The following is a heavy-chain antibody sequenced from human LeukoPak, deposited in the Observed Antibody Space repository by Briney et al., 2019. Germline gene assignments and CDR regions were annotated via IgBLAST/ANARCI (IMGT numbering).Heavy chain of an antibody. D-gene: IGHD6-19*01. Sequence: GGSLRLSCAASGFTFSSYGMHWVRQVPGKGLEWVAFIRYDGSNEYYADSVKGRFTISRDNSKNTLYLQMNSLRAEDTAVYYCARGSSGWYGAFDIWGQGTMVTVSS. CDR2: IRYDGSNE. CDR3: ARGSSGWYGAFDI. V-gene: IGHV3-30*02. CDR1: GFTFSSYG. J-gene: IGHJ3*02.